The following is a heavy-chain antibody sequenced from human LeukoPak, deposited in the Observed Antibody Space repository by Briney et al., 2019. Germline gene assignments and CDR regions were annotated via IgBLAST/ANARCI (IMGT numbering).Heavy chain of an antibody. CDR3: TRHDYGDYNDY. J-gene: IGHJ4*02. CDR1: GGSISSYY. V-gene: IGHV4-59*08. Sequence: PSETLSLTCTVSGGSISSYYWSWIRQPPGKGLEWIGYIYYSGSTNYNPSLKSRVTISVDTSKNQFSLKLSSVTAADTAVYYCTRHDYGDYNDYWGQGTLVTVSS. D-gene: IGHD4-17*01. CDR2: IYYSGST.